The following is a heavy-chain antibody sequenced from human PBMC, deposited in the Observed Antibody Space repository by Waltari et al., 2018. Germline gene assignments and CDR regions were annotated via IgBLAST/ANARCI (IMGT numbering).Heavy chain of an antibody. J-gene: IGHJ2*01. CDR3: ARDERMAGNPYWYFDL. V-gene: IGHV3-48*04. D-gene: IGHD6-19*01. CDR2: ISSSSSTI. Sequence: EVQLVESGGGLVQPGGSLRLSCAASGFTFSSYSMNWVRQAPGKGLEWVSYISSSSSTIDYADSVKGRFTISRDNAKNSLYLQMNSLRAEDTAVYYCARDERMAGNPYWYFDLWGRGTLVTVSS. CDR1: GFTFSSYS.